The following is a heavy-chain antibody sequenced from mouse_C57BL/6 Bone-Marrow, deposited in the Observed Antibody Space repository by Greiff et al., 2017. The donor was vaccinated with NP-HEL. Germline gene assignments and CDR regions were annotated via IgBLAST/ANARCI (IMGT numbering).Heavy chain of an antibody. V-gene: IGHV2-5*01. CDR2: IWRGGST. CDR3: AKNYYYGSSDLYWYFDV. J-gene: IGHJ1*03. CDR1: GFSLTSYG. D-gene: IGHD1-1*01. Sequence: QVQLQESGPGLVQPSQSLSITCTVSGFSLTSYGVHWVRQSPGKGLEWLGVIWRGGSTDYNAAFMSRLSITKDNSKSQVFFKMNSLQADDTAIYYCAKNYYYGSSDLYWYFDVWGTGTTVTVSS.